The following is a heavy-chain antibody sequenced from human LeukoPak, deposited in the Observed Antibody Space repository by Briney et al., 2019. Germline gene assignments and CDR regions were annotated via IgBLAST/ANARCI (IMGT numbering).Heavy chain of an antibody. J-gene: IGHJ5*02. Sequence: ASVKVSCKASGYTFTSYYMHWVRQAPGQGLEWMGITNPSGGSTSYAQKFQGRVTMTRDTSTSTVYMELSSLRSEDTAVYYCAGESDSSGHSDWFDPWGQGTLVTVSS. V-gene: IGHV1-46*01. CDR2: TNPSGGST. CDR1: GYTFTSYY. D-gene: IGHD3-22*01. CDR3: AGESDSSGHSDWFDP.